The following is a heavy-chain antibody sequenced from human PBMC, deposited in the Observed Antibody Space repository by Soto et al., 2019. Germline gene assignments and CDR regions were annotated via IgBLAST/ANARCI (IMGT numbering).Heavy chain of an antibody. J-gene: IGHJ6*02. D-gene: IGHD2-2*01. Sequence: ASVKVSCKASGYPFINYAVHWVRQAPGQRLEWMGWIDAESGDTKYSQKFQGRVTIIRDTSASTVYMELSSLRSEDTAVYYCARGGVVPPIYYYSGMDVRGQGPTVTVSS. V-gene: IGHV1-3*01. CDR1: GYPFINYA. CDR2: IDAESGDT. CDR3: ARGGVVPPIYYYSGMDV.